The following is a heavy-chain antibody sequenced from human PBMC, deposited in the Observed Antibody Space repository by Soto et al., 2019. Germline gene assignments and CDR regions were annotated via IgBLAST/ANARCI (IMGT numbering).Heavy chain of an antibody. CDR1: GFTFSSYA. D-gene: IGHD3-10*01. J-gene: IGHJ6*02. CDR2: ISYDGSNK. Sequence: PGGSLRLSCAASGFTFSSYAMHWVRQAPGKGLEWVAVISYDGSNKYYADSVKGRFTISRDNSKNTLYLQMNSLRAEDTAVYYCARDDRRILWFGELLDSGYYYYYGMDVWGQGNTVTVSS. V-gene: IGHV3-30-3*01. CDR3: ARDDRRILWFGELLDSGYYYYYGMDV.